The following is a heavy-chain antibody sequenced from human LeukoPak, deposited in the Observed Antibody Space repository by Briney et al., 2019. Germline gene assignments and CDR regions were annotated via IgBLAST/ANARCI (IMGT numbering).Heavy chain of an antibody. D-gene: IGHD3-10*01. V-gene: IGHV3-48*01. J-gene: IGHJ5*01. CDR1: GFTFGSYG. CDR3: TRAITYFYGSVTYDWFDS. CDR2: ISSSSSSV. Sequence: PGGSLRLSCAASGFTFGSYGLNWVRQAPGKGLEWVSYISSSSSSVYYADSVKGRFTISRDNAKNSLYLQMNSLRAEDTAIYYCTRAITYFYGSVTYDWFDSWGQGTRVTVSS.